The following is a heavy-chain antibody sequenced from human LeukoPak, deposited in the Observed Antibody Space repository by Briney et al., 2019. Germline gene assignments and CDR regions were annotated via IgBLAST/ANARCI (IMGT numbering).Heavy chain of an antibody. CDR1: GFTFSSYD. CDR3: ARGALGFDY. Sequence: GGSLRLSCEASGFTFSSYDIQWVRQATGKGLEWVPSIGTAGDTYYAGSVRGRFTLSRENAKKSSYLQMNNLGAGDTAVYYCARGALGFDYWGQGTLVTVSS. CDR2: IGTAGDT. V-gene: IGHV3-13*04. J-gene: IGHJ4*02.